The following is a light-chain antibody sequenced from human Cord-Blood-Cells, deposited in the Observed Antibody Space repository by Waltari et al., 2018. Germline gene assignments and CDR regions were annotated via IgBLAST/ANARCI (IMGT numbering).Light chain of an antibody. V-gene: IGLV2-11*01. J-gene: IGLJ2*01. CDR3: CSYAGSVV. Sequence: QSALTQPRSVSGSPGQSVTISCTGTSSDVGGYNYVSWYQQHPGKAPKLMIYDVRKRPSGVPERFSGSKSGNTASLTISGLQAEDEADYYCCSYAGSVVFGGGTKLTVL. CDR2: DVR. CDR1: SSDVGGYNY.